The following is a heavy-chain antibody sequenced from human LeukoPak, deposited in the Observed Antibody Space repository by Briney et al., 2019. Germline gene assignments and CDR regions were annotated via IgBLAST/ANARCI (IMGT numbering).Heavy chain of an antibody. D-gene: IGHD6-13*01. J-gene: IGHJ5*02. CDR2: ISDSGADT. Sequence: PGGSLRLSCAASGITFSSYAMSWVRQAPGKGLDWVSVISDSGADTYYADSVKGRFTISRDNSKNTLYLQMNSLRAEDTAVYYCARDSSNWFDPWGQGTLVTVSS. CDR1: GITFSSYA. CDR3: ARDSSNWFDP. V-gene: IGHV3-23*01.